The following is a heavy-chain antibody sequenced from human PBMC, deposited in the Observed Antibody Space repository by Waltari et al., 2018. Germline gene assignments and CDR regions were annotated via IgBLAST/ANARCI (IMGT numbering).Heavy chain of an antibody. Sequence: QVQLQESGPGLVKPSETLSLTCTVSGGSISSYYCSCIRQPPGTGLEWIGYIYYSGSTNYNPSLKSRVTISVDTSKNQFSLKLSSVTAADTAVYYCARGVEVYYYGSGSYYNNYYFDYWGQGTLVTVSS. CDR2: IYYSGST. V-gene: IGHV4-59*01. J-gene: IGHJ4*02. CDR3: ARGVEVYYYGSGSYYNNYYFDY. CDR1: GGSISSYY. D-gene: IGHD3-10*01.